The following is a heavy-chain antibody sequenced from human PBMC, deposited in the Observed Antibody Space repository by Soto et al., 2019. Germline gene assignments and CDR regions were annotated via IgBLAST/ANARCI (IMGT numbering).Heavy chain of an antibody. CDR2: IYYSGST. CDR3: ARAGGYRRTTPNPRAYDMDV. CDR1: GGSISSYY. D-gene: IGHD2-2*02. J-gene: IGHJ6*02. Sequence: SETLSLTCTVSGGSISSYYWSWIRQPPGKGLEWIGYIYYSGSTNYNPSLKSRVTISVDTSKNQFSLKLSSVTAADTAVYYCARAGGYRRTTPNPRAYDMDVWGQGTTVTVPS. V-gene: IGHV4-59*01.